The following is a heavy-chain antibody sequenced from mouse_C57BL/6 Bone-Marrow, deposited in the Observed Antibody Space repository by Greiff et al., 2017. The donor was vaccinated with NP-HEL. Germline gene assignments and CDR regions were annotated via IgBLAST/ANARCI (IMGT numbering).Heavy chain of an antibody. J-gene: IGHJ2*01. V-gene: IGHV1-52*01. CDR3: ARGLITTVVAKGYYFDY. CDR1: GYTFTSYW. Sequence: QVQLQQPGAELVRPGSSVKLSCKASGYTFTSYWMHWVKQRPIQGLEWIGNIDPSDSETHYTQKFKDKATLTVDKSSSTAYMQLSSLTSEDSAVYYCARGLITTVVAKGYYFDYWGQGTTLTVSS. D-gene: IGHD1-1*01. CDR2: IDPSDSET.